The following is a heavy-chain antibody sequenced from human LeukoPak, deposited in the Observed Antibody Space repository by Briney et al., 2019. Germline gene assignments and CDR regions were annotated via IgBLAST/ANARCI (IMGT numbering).Heavy chain of an antibody. D-gene: IGHD1-26*01. Sequence: PGGSLRLSCAVSGFTFSNDAIHRVRQAPGKGLEWVAVISNDGSNKYYADSVKDRFTISRDNSKNTLYLQMDSLRPEDTAVYYCARGGANYFDYWGQGTLVTVSS. CDR1: GFTFSNDA. CDR2: ISNDGSNK. CDR3: ARGGANYFDY. J-gene: IGHJ4*02. V-gene: IGHV3-30-3*01.